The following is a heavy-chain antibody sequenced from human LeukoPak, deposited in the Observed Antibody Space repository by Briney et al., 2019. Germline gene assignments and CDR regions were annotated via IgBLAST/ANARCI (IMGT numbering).Heavy chain of an antibody. CDR2: ISYRGGT. V-gene: IGHV4-59*01. CDR3: ARERRYYYDSSGYYSGWFDP. J-gene: IGHJ5*02. D-gene: IGHD3-22*01. CDR1: GGSIARYY. Sequence: SETLSLTCTVSGGSIARYYWSWIRQFPGKGLEWIGYISYRGGTSYNPSLNSRVSISLDTSKNQLSLRLNSVTAADTAVYYCARERRYYYDSSGYYSGWFDPWGQGTLVTVSS.